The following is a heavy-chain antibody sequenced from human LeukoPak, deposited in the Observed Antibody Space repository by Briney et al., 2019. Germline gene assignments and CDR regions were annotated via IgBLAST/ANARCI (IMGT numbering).Heavy chain of an antibody. Sequence: PSETLSLTCTVSSGSISSGGSSWSWIRQHPGKGLEWIGYIYSSGSTYYNPSLKSRVTISVDTSKNQFSLRLSSVTAADTAVYYCAKSDYDLGYFDLWGRGTLVTVSS. V-gene: IGHV4-31*03. J-gene: IGHJ2*01. CDR2: IYSSGST. D-gene: IGHD5-12*01. CDR3: AKSDYDLGYFDL. CDR1: SGSISSGGSS.